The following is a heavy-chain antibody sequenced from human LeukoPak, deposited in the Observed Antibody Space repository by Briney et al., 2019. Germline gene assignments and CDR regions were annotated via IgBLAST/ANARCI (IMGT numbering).Heavy chain of an antibody. J-gene: IGHJ4*02. CDR2: IYYSGST. CDR1: GGSISSGDFH. D-gene: IGHD3-10*01. V-gene: IGHV4-30-4*01. CDR3: ARARLLWFGEFLH. Sequence: ASETVSLTCTVSGGSISSGDFHWSWIRQPPGKGLEWIGYIYYSGSTFYNPSLKSRLTISLDTSKNQFSLNLTSVTAADTAVYYCARARLLWFGEFLHWGQGTPVTVSS.